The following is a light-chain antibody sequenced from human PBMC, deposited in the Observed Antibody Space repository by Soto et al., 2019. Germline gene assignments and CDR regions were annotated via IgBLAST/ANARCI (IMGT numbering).Light chain of an antibody. V-gene: IGKV3-20*01. CDR2: GES. CDR1: QSINSD. CDR3: QQYGSSGT. J-gene: IGKJ1*01. Sequence: TLSPATLSVSPGVRVTLSCRARQSINSDVAWYQQIPGQDPRILIYGESNRATGIPDRCSGSGSGTDFTLTISRLEPEDVAVYYRQQYGSSGTFGQGTKVDIK.